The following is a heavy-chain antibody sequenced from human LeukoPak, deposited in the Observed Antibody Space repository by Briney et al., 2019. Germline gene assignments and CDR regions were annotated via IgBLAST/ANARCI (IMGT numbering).Heavy chain of an antibody. J-gene: IGHJ4*02. Sequence: SVKVSCKASGGTFSSYAISWVRQAPGQGLEWMGRIIPILGIANYAQKFQGRVTTTADKSTSTAYMDLSSLRSEDTAVYYCARDYYDSSGYLYPFDYWGQGTLVTVSS. V-gene: IGHV1-69*04. CDR1: GGTFSSYA. CDR2: IIPILGIA. D-gene: IGHD3-22*01. CDR3: ARDYYDSSGYLYPFDY.